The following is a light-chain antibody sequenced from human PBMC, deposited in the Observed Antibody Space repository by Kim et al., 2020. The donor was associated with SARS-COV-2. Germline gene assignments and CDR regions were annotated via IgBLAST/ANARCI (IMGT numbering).Light chain of an antibody. Sequence: VALVQTVSITTKGDSVRSYHATWYQQKPGQAPILVIYGKNNRPSGIPDRFSGSSSGNTASLTITGTQAGDEADYYCNSRDSNDNVVFGGGTQLTVL. CDR1: SVRSYH. J-gene: IGLJ2*01. V-gene: IGLV3-19*01. CDR3: NSRDSNDNVV. CDR2: GKN.